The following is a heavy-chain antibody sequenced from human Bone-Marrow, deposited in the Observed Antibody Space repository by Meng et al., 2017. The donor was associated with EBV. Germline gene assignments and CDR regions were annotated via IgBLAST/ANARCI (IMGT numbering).Heavy chain of an antibody. CDR1: ANTFTGYY. V-gene: IGHV1-46*01. CDR2: INPSGGSA. D-gene: IGHD3-16*01. J-gene: IGHJ4*02. CDR3: ARGGHDYGDY. Sequence: QDQLVQTGDKVKKPWAAVKGSCEASANTFTGYYIHWVRQAPGQGLEWMGIINPSGGSASNTQRFQGRVTLTRDTSTSTVYMELSSLTSEDTAVYYCARGGHDYGDYWGQGTLVTVSS.